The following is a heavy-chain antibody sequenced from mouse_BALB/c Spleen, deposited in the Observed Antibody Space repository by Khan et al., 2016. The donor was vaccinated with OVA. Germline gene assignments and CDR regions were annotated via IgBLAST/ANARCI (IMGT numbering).Heavy chain of an antibody. CDR3: AGNSYMYDFTY. Sequence: VQLQESGPGLVQPSQSLSITCTVSGFSLTTYGIHWIRQSPGKGLEWLGVIRSGGSTDYNAAFISRLNITKDNSKSQVFFKMNSLQADDTAIYYCAGNSYMYDFTYWGQGTLVTVSA. D-gene: IGHD2-14*01. V-gene: IGHV2-2*01. CDR1: GFSLTTYG. CDR2: IRSGGST. J-gene: IGHJ3*01.